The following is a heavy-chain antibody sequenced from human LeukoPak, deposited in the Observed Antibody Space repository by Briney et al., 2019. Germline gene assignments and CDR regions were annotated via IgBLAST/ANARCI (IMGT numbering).Heavy chain of an antibody. J-gene: IGHJ4*02. CDR1: GYPFSTYW. CDR2: VNPNDGAR. Sequence: ASVKVSCKASGYPFSTYWLHWVRQAPGQELEWMGFVNPNDGARIYAQKFQGRITMTRDTSTNTEFMELSSLRSEDTAVYYCARGLYYYDRSTYDDFDYWGQGTLVTVSS. V-gene: IGHV1-46*01. CDR3: ARGLYYYDRSTYDDFDY. D-gene: IGHD3-22*01.